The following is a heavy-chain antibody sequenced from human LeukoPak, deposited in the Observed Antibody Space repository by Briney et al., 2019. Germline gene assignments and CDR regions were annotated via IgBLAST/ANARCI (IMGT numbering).Heavy chain of an antibody. Sequence: ASVKVSCKASGYTFTSYYMHWVRQAPGQGLEWMGIINPSGGSTSYAQKFQGRVAMTRDTSTSTVYMELSSLRSEDTAVYYCARDHEYYYGSGSYYPGGCDYWGQGTLVTVSS. J-gene: IGHJ4*02. CDR1: GYTFTSYY. CDR2: INPSGGST. CDR3: ARDHEYYYGSGSYYPGGCDY. D-gene: IGHD3-10*01. V-gene: IGHV1-46*01.